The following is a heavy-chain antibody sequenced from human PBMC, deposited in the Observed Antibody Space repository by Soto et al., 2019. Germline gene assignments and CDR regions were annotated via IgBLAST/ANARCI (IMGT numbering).Heavy chain of an antibody. CDR2: INPSGGNT. V-gene: IGHV1-46*01. CDR1: GYTFTNYY. Sequence: QVQLVQSGAEVKKPGASVKVSCKASGYTFTNYYMHWVRQAPGQWLEWMGMINPSGGNTRYAQKFRGRVTMTRDTSTSTVYMELSSLRSEDTAVYYCARGMLTGLDIVATSIWGQGTMVTVSS. J-gene: IGHJ3*02. D-gene: IGHD5-12*01. CDR3: ARGMLTGLDIVATSI.